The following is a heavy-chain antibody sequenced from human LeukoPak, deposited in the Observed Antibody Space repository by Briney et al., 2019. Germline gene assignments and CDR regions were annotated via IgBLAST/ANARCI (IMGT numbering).Heavy chain of an antibody. CDR1: GFTFSSYW. D-gene: IGHD6-19*01. J-gene: IGHJ4*02. V-gene: IGHV3-7*01. CDR2: IKQDGSEK. Sequence: GGSLRLSCAASGFTFSSYWMSWVRQAPGKGLEWVANIKQDGSEKYYVDSVKGRFTISRDNAKNSLYLQMNSLRAEDTAVYYCARDSDSSGCPHQDYWGQGTLVTVSS. CDR3: ARDSDSSGCPHQDY.